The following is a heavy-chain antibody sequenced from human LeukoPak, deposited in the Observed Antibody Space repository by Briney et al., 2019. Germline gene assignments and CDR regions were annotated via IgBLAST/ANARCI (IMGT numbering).Heavy chain of an antibody. CDR1: GFTFSRNG. D-gene: IGHD4/OR15-4a*01. CDR3: ARRAGAYSRPYDY. CDR2: ISGSGGST. Sequence: GGSLRLSCAASGFTFSRNGMTWVRQAPGKGLEWVSAISGSGGSTYYSDSVKGRFTISRDNSKNTLYLQMNSLRAEDTAVYYCARRAGAYSRPYDYWGQGTLVTVSS. V-gene: IGHV3-23*01. J-gene: IGHJ4*02.